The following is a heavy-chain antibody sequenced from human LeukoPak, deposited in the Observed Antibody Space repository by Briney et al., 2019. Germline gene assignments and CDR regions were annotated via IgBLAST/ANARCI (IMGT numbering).Heavy chain of an antibody. CDR2: ISGSGGST. Sequence: GGSLRLSCAASGFSFSSYAMSWVRQAPGKGLEWVSAISGSGGSTYYADSVKGRFTISRDNSKNTLYLQMNSLRAEDTAVYYCAKEEGYLVGARPLDYWGQGTLVTVSS. CDR3: AKEEGYLVGARPLDY. V-gene: IGHV3-23*01. CDR1: GFSFSSYA. J-gene: IGHJ4*02. D-gene: IGHD1-26*01.